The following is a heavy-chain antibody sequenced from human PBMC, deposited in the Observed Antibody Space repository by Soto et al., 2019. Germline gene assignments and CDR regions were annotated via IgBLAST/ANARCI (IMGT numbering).Heavy chain of an antibody. Sequence: EVQLLESGGDLVQPGGSLRLSCAASGFTFGIYAMTWVRQAPGKGLEWVSTISATGGSTFYADSVKGRFTISRDNSKXXXXXXXXXXXAEDTAIYYCAKDLSSYYYFDFWGQGTLVTVSS. CDR1: GFTFGIYA. D-gene: IGHD2-15*01. J-gene: IGHJ4*02. V-gene: IGHV3-23*01. CDR3: AKDLSSYYYFDF. CDR2: ISATGGST.